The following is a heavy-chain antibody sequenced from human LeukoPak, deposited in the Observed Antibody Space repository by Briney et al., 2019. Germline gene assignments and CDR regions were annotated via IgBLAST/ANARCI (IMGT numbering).Heavy chain of an antibody. J-gene: IGHJ4*02. CDR3: ARERGSSGYLDY. CDR2: IYYSGST. V-gene: IGHV4-30-4*01. Sequence: SETLSLTCTISGGSISSISYYWSWIRQPPGKGLEWIGYIYYSGSTYYNPSLKSRVTISVDTSKNQFSLKLSSVTAADTAVYYCARERGSSGYLDYWGQGTLVTVSS. D-gene: IGHD3-22*01. CDR1: GGSISSISYY.